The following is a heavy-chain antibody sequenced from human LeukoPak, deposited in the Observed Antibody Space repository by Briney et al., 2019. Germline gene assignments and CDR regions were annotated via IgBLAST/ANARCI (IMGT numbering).Heavy chain of an antibody. D-gene: IGHD5-12*01. CDR1: GGSISSYY. Sequence: TSSETLSLTCTVSGGSISSYYWSWIRQPPGKGLEWIGYIYYSGSTNYNPSLKSRVTISLDTSKNQFSLKLSSVTAADTAVYYCARVRGGGYVSYYYYYMDVWGKGTTVTVSS. CDR3: ARVRGGGYVSYYYYYMDV. CDR2: IYYSGST. J-gene: IGHJ6*03. V-gene: IGHV4-59*01.